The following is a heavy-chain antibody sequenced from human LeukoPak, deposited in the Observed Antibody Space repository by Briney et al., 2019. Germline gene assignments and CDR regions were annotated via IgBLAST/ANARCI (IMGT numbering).Heavy chain of an antibody. J-gene: IGHJ3*02. CDR1: GYTFTSYG. D-gene: IGHD5-18*01. CDR3: ATLLDTAMDMAYSYDGIYDAFDI. Sequence: ASVKVSCKASGYTFTSYGISWVRQAPGQGLEWMGWISAYNGNTNYAQKLQGRVTMTTDTSTSTAYMELRSLRSDDTAVYYCATLLDTAMDMAYSYDGIYDAFDIWGQGTMVTVSS. CDR2: ISAYNGNT. V-gene: IGHV1-18*01.